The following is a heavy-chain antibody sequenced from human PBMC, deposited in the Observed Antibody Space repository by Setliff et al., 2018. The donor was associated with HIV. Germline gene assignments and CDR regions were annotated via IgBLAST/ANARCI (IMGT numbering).Heavy chain of an antibody. CDR2: MNPNSGNT. CDR1: GYTFTNYD. J-gene: IGHJ5*02. Sequence: ASVKVSCKASGYTFTNYDINWVRQAPGQGLEWMGWMNPNSGNTGYAQKFQGRVTMTRNTSIRTAYMELRSLRSEDTAVYYCARGHLDYNFWDEVLGNWFDPWGQGTLVTVSS. CDR3: ARGHLDYNFWDEVLGNWFDP. V-gene: IGHV1-8*02. D-gene: IGHD3-3*01.